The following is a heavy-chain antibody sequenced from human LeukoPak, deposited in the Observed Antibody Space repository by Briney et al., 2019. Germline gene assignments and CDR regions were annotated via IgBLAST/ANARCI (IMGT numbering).Heavy chain of an antibody. CDR1: GYTFTGYY. CDR3: ARGSRTKQWLVPYYYYYYMDV. D-gene: IGHD6-19*01. CDR2: MNPNSGNT. Sequence: GASVKVSCKASGYTFTGYYMHWVRQATGQGLEWMGWMNPNSGNTGYAQKFQGRVTMTRNTSISTAYMELSSLRSEDTAVYYCARGSRTKQWLVPYYYYYYMDVWGKGTTVTISS. V-gene: IGHV1-8*02. J-gene: IGHJ6*03.